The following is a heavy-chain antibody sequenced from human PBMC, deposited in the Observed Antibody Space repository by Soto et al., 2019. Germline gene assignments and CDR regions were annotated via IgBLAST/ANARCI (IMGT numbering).Heavy chain of an antibody. J-gene: IGHJ4*02. CDR2: IYYSGST. V-gene: IGHV4-59*08. CDR3: ARRYSSSWYRY. D-gene: IGHD6-13*01. Sequence: SETLSLTCTVSGGSISSYYWSWIRQPPGKGLEWIGYIYYSGSTNYNPSLKSRVTISVDTSKNQFSLKLSSVTAADTAVYYCARRYSSSWYRYWGQGTLVTVSS. CDR1: GGSISSYY.